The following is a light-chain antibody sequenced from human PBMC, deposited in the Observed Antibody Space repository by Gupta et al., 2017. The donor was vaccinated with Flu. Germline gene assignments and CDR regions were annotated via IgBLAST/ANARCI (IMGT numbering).Light chain of an antibody. CDR1: SSDVGGYNY. J-gene: IGLJ3*02. CDR3: CSYAGSRWV. V-gene: IGLV2-11*01. CDR2: DVT. Sequence: QSALTQPRSVSGSLGQSVTISCTGTSSDVGGYNYVSWYQQHPGKAPKFMIYDVTKRPSGVPDRFSGSKSGNTASLTISGLQAEDEADYYCCSYAGSRWVFGGGTTLTVL.